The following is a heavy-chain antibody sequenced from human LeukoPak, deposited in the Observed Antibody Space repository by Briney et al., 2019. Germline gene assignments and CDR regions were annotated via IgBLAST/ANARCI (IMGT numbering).Heavy chain of an antibody. V-gene: IGHV4-39*07. J-gene: IGHJ5*02. CDR2: VYYDGST. CDR1: GGSISSTSYY. Sequence: PSETLSLTCIVSGGSISSTSYYWDWIRQPPGKGLEWIGSVYYDGSTFTNPSLKSRVTISVDTSKNQFSLKLSSVTAADTAVYYCARSEDIVVVPAAENWFDPWGQGTLVTVSS. CDR3: ARSEDIVVVPAAENWFDP. D-gene: IGHD2-2*01.